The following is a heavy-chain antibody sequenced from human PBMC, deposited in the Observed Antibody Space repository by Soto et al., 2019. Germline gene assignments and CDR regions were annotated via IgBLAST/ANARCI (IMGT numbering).Heavy chain of an antibody. D-gene: IGHD4-17*01. J-gene: IGHJ6*02. CDR3: AKGGTVGYYYYYGMDV. Sequence: QVQLVESGGGVVQPGTSLRLSCSASGFTFSSNGMHWVRQDPGKGLEWVADISYDGSNTYYAEAVKGRIAIFRDNSKNTLYLQVISLRVEDTAVYYCAKGGTVGYYYYYGMDVWGQGTTVTVSS. CDR1: GFTFSSNG. V-gene: IGHV3-30*18. CDR2: ISYDGSNT.